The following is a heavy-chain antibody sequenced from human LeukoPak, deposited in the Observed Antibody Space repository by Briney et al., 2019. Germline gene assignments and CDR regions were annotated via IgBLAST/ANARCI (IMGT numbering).Heavy chain of an antibody. D-gene: IGHD2-2*01. Sequence: GESLKISCEGSGYSFTSYLISWVRQMPGKGLEWMGRIDPSDSYTNYSPSFQGHVTISADKSISTAYLQWSSLKASDTAMYYCARSSTSSSYYYYGMDVWGQGTTVTVSS. V-gene: IGHV5-10-1*01. CDR2: IDPSDSYT. CDR1: GYSFTSYL. J-gene: IGHJ6*02. CDR3: ARSSTSSSYYYYGMDV.